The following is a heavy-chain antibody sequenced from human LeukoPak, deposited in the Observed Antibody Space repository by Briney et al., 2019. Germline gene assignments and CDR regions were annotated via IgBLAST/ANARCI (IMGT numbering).Heavy chain of an antibody. CDR1: GFTFSSYW. D-gene: IGHD3-3*01. CDR2: INSDGSST. V-gene: IGHV3-74*01. Sequence: GGSLRLSCAASGFTFSSYWMHWVRQAPGKGLEWVSRINSDGSSTSYADSVKGRFTISRDNAKNTLYLQMNSLRAEDTAVYYCARDLTIFGVVTWDYYYGMDVWGQGTTVTVSS. CDR3: ARDLTIFGVVTWDYYYGMDV. J-gene: IGHJ6*02.